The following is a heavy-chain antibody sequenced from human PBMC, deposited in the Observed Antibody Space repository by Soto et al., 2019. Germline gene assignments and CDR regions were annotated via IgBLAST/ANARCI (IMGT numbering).Heavy chain of an antibody. J-gene: IGHJ4*02. CDR1: GISVSTSDYY. V-gene: IGHV4-39*01. D-gene: IGHD5-12*01. Sequence: SETLSLTCTVSGISVSTSDYYWGWHREHRREGMEWIENIYYSGNTPSTPTLSSRVTITVNTPKNQYSLTLNAVTAADTAVYLCAGYVVPAYRNGDLGYGAQGTLVT. CDR2: IYYSGNT. CDR3: AGYVVPAYRNGDLGY.